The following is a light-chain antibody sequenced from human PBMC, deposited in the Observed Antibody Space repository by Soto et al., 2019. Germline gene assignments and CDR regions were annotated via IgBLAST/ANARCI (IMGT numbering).Light chain of an antibody. J-gene: IGKJ4*01. V-gene: IGKV3D-15*01. CDR1: QSVSSN. Sequence: EIVLTQSPGTLSLSPGERGALSCRASQSVSSNYVAWYQQKPGQAPRLLIYGASIRATGIPDRFSGSGSGTEFTLTISSLQSEDFAVYDGQQYNNWPLTFGGGTKVDIK. CDR3: QQYNNWPLT. CDR2: GAS.